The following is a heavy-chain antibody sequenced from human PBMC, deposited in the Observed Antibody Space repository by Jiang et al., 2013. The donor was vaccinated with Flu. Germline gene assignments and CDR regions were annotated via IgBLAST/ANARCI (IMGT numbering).Heavy chain of an antibody. J-gene: IGHJ6*02. D-gene: IGHD5-12*01. CDR2: LNPKSGDT. CDR3: ARPLDNSGFF. Sequence: GAEVKKPGASVKVSCKASGYRFTGYFIHWVRQAPGQGLEWMGRLNPKSGDTKHAQKFQGRVTLTSDTSTNTAYMELTRLTADDTAVYFCARPLDNSGFFWGQGTTVTVSS. V-gene: IGHV1-2*06. CDR1: GYRFTGYF.